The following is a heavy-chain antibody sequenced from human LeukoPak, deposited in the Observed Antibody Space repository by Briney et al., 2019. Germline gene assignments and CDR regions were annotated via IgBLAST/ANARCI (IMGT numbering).Heavy chain of an antibody. V-gene: IGHV3-48*01. Sequence: PGGSLRLSCAASGFTFSSYSMNWVRQAPGKGLEWVSYISSRTSTIYYADSVKGRFTISRDNAKNSLYLQMNSLSAEDTAVYYCASHPNDEGYSSGWYYFDYWGQGTLVSVSS. CDR3: ASHPNDEGYSSGWYYFDY. CDR2: ISSRTSTI. CDR1: GFTFSSYS. J-gene: IGHJ4*02. D-gene: IGHD6-19*01.